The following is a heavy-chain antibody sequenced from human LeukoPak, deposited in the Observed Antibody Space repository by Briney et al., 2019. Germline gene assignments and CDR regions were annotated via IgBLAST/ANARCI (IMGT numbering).Heavy chain of an antibody. J-gene: IGHJ6*03. Sequence: SETLSLTCAVSGGSISNYYWSWIRLPPGKGLEWIGYIYFTGTTNYNPSLKSRVTISIDTSKNQFSLKLTSVTTADTAVYYCARVQQLAGYYYYMDVWGKGTTVTVSS. CDR1: GGSISNYY. V-gene: IGHV4-59*01. CDR3: ARVQQLAGYYYYMDV. CDR2: IYFTGTT. D-gene: IGHD6-6*01.